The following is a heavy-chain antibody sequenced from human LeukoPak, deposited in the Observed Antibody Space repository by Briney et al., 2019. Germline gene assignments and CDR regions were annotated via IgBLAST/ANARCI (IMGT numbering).Heavy chain of an antibody. CDR3: ARVFDYKGYGAADAFDI. CDR2: IYYSGST. V-gene: IGHV4-59*01. CDR1: GGSISSYY. D-gene: IGHD3-16*01. Sequence: SETLSLTCTVSGGSISSYYWSWIRQPPGKGLEWIGYIYYSGSTNYNPSLKSRVTISVDTSKNQFSLKLSSVTAADTAVYYCARVFDYKGYGAADAFDIWGQGTMVTVSS. J-gene: IGHJ3*02.